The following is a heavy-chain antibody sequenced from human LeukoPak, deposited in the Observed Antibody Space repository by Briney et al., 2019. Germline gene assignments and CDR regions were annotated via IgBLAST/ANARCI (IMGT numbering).Heavy chain of an antibody. V-gene: IGHV1-69*04. CDR3: ARDMVRGVIMLDY. D-gene: IGHD3-10*01. Sequence: SVKVSCKASGGTFSSYAISWVRQAPGQGLEWMGRIIPILGIANYAQKFQGRVTVTADKSTSTAYMELSSLRSEDTAVYYCARDMVRGVIMLDYWGQGTLVTVSS. J-gene: IGHJ4*02. CDR2: IIPILGIA. CDR1: GGTFSSYA.